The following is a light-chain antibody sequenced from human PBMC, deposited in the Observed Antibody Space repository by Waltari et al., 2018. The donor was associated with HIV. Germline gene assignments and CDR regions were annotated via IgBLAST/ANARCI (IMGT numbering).Light chain of an antibody. CDR3: STWDDSLNGRV. CDR2: SDN. V-gene: IGLV1-44*01. CDR1: SSTPVIRT. Sequence: QSVLTQPPSPSGPPGQSVPTASSGRSSTPVIRTLTWYQQHPGTAPKLLIYSDNKRPSGVPDRLSGSKPGTSASLAISGLQSEDEADYYCSTWDDSLNGRVFGGGTKLTVL. J-gene: IGLJ3*02.